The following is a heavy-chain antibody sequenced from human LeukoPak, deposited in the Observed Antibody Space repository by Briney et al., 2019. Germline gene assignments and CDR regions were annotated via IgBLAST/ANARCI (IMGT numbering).Heavy chain of an antibody. J-gene: IGHJ6*03. D-gene: IGHD1-26*01. Sequence: GASVKVSCKASGYTFTNYAISWVRQAPGQGLEWMGGIIPIFGTANYAQKFQGRVTITTDESTSTAYMELSSLRSEDTAVYYCARDKYVGATPDYYYYMDVWGKGTTVTVSS. V-gene: IGHV1-69*05. CDR3: ARDKYVGATPDYYYYMDV. CDR2: IIPIFGTA. CDR1: GYTFTNYA.